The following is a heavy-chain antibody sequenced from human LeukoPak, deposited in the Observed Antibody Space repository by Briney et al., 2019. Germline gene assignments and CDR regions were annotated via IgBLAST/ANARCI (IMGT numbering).Heavy chain of an antibody. CDR1: GFTFSSYE. D-gene: IGHD4-17*01. Sequence: PGGSLRLSCAASGFTFSSYEMNWVRQAPGKGLEWLSYITSSGFTTYYAGSVKGRFAISRDNAKNSLYLQMNSLRAEDTAIYYCATDPDYGDYMDVWGKGTTVTVSS. CDR3: ATDPDYGDYMDV. J-gene: IGHJ6*03. V-gene: IGHV3-48*03. CDR2: ITSSGFTT.